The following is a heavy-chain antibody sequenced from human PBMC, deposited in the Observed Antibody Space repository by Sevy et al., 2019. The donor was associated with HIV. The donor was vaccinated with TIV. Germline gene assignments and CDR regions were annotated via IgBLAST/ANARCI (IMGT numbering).Heavy chain of an antibody. CDR1: GFTVNSNY. CDR3: AKLSVYYYDSDGYYTTGNAFDI. J-gene: IGHJ3*02. CDR2: IYTGDNT. D-gene: IGHD3-22*01. Sequence: GGSLRLSCAATGFTVNSNYMSWVRQAPGKGLEWVSIIYTGDNTYYTDSVKGRFTISRDNSKKTLYLQKNSLRAEDTAVYYGAKLSVYYYDSDGYYTTGNAFDIWGQGTMVTVSS. V-gene: IGHV3-53*01.